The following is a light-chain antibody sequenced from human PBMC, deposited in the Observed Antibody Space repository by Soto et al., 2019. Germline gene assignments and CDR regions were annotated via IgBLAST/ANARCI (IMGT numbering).Light chain of an antibody. Sequence: EIQLTQSPPTLSASVGDRVTITCRASQSIRYYLAWYQQLPGKAPKLLIYGASSLQSGVPSRFSGSGFGTEFRLTISSLQPDDFATYFCQHHNSYSQTFGQGTKVEIK. V-gene: IGKV1-5*01. CDR2: GAS. CDR1: QSIRYY. CDR3: QHHNSYSQT. J-gene: IGKJ1*01.